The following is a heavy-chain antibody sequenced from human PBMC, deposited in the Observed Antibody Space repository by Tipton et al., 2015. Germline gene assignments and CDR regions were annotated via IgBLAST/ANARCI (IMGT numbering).Heavy chain of an antibody. Sequence: LSLTCTVSGGSISSGAYYWSWIRQAPGKGLEWVSYISSSSSYTNYADSVKGRFTISRGNAKNSLYLQMNSLRAEDTAVYYCARDGLSSYGYYHYGLDVWGQGTTVTVSS. J-gene: IGHJ6*02. D-gene: IGHD2-21*01. CDR2: ISSSSSYT. CDR3: ARDGLSSYGYYHYGLDV. V-gene: IGHV3-11*06. CDR1: GGSISSGAYY.